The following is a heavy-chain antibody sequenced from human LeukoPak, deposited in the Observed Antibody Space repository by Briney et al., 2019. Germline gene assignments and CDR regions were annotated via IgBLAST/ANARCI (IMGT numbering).Heavy chain of an antibody. Sequence: ASVKVSCKASGYTFTGYYMHWVRQATGQGLEWMGWMNPNSGNTGYAQKFQGRVTMTRNTSISTAYMELSSLRSEDTAVYYCARTVTMVRENWFDPWGQGTLVTVSS. CDR3: ARTVTMVRENWFDP. D-gene: IGHD3-10*01. V-gene: IGHV1-8*02. J-gene: IGHJ5*02. CDR2: MNPNSGNT. CDR1: GYTFTGYY.